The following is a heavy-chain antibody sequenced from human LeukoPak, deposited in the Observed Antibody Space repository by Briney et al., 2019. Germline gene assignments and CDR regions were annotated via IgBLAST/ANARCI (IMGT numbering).Heavy chain of an antibody. CDR2: IYYSGST. V-gene: IGHV4-59*01. Sequence: SETLSLTCTVSGGSISSYYWSWIRQPPGKGLEWIGYIYYSGSTNYNPSLKSRVTMSVDTSKNQFSLELSPVTAADTAVYYCARLPRPHTGIWFGASIRPAPFDSWGQGNLVTVSS. J-gene: IGHJ4*02. CDR3: ARLPRPHTGIWFGASIRPAPFDS. CDR1: GGSISSYY. D-gene: IGHD3-10*01.